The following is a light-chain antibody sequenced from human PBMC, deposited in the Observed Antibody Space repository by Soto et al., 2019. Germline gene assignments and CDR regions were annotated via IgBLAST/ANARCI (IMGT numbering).Light chain of an antibody. V-gene: IGLV2-23*03. CDR1: SSDVGSYNL. CDR3: CSYAGSSTFV. CDR2: EGS. J-gene: IGLJ1*01. Sequence: QSALTQPASVSGSPGQSITISWTGTSSDVGSYNLVSWYQQHPGKAPKLMIYEGSKRPSGVSNRFSGSKSGNKASLTISGLQAEDEADYYCCSYAGSSTFVFGTGTKLTVL.